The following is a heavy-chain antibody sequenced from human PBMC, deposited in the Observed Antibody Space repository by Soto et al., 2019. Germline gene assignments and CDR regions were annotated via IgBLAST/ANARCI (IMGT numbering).Heavy chain of an antibody. V-gene: IGHV3-30*18. CDR2: ISYDGSNK. J-gene: IGHJ3*02. CDR3: AKGVNDSSGYPPDDAFDI. CDR1: GFTFSSYG. Sequence: ESGGGVVQPGRSLRLSCAASGFTFSSYGMHWVRQAPGKGLEWVAVISYDGSNKYYADSVKGRFTISRDNSKNTLYLQMNSLRAEDTAVYYCAKGVNDSSGYPPDDAFDIWGQGTMVTVSS. D-gene: IGHD3-22*01.